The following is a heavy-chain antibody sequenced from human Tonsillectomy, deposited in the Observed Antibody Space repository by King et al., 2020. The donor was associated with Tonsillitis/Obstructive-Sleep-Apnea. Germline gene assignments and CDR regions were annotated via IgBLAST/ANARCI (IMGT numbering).Heavy chain of an antibody. J-gene: IGHJ6*03. CDR3: AKDTYYYSMDV. V-gene: IGHV3-43*02. D-gene: IGHD3-16*01. Sequence: QLVQSGGGVVQPGGYLRLSCAAPGFTFDAYAMHWVRQAPGKGLEWGYHISGDGSSTYYADSVKGRFTISRDNSKNSLDLQMNSLRTEDTALCYFAKDTYYYSMDVWGKGTTVTVSS. CDR1: GFTFDAYA. CDR2: ISGDGSST.